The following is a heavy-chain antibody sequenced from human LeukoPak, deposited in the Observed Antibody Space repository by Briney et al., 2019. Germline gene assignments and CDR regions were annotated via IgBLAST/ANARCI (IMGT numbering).Heavy chain of an antibody. J-gene: IGHJ4*02. CDR2: INHSGST. D-gene: IGHD5-18*01. Sequence: SETLSLTCAVYGGSFSGCYWSWIRQPPGKGLERIGEINHSGSTNYNPSLKSRVTISLDTSKNQFSLNLNSVTAADTAVYYCAREAPEPIQLLDYWGQGTLVTVSS. CDR1: GGSFSGCY. V-gene: IGHV4-34*01. CDR3: AREAPEPIQLLDY.